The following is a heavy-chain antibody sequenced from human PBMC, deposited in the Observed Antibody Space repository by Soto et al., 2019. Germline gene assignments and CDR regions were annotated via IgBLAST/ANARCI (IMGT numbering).Heavy chain of an antibody. D-gene: IGHD5-18*01. CDR2: IYHSGST. J-gene: IGHJ4*02. Sequence: PSETLSLTCAVSGGSISSGGYSLSWIRQPPGKGLEWIGYIYHSGSTYYNPSLKSRVTISVDRSKNQFSLKLSSVTAADTAVYYCASQELVDTAMVSDYWGQGTLVTVSS. CDR1: GGSISSGGYS. V-gene: IGHV4-30-2*01. CDR3: ASQELVDTAMVSDY.